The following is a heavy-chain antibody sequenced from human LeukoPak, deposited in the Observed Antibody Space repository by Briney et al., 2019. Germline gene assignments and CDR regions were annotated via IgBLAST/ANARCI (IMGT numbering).Heavy chain of an antibody. CDR2: IDWDDDK. Sequence: SAPTLVNATQTLTLTCTCSEFSLITSGMCLSWIPHPQGKALGRLALIDWDDDKYYSTSLKTRLTISNDPFKNQVVLTMTTMDPVDTATYYCARISAYGDYYFDYWGQGTLVTVSS. CDR1: EFSLITSGMC. CDR3: ARISAYGDYYFDY. V-gene: IGHV2-70*01. D-gene: IGHD4-17*01. J-gene: IGHJ4*02.